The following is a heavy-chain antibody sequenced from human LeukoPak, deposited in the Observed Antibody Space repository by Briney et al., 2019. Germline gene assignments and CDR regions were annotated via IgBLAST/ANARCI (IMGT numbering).Heavy chain of an antibody. CDR2: IYSSGVP. D-gene: IGHD6-13*01. J-gene: IGHJ4*02. CDR1: GGSISGYH. Sequence: SETLSLTCKVSGGSISGYHCSWVRRPAGKGLEWIGRIYSSGVPNYSPSLKSRVTMSVDTSKNQFSLNLSSVTAADTAVYYCVRGPKGDVAAAAIDYWGQGIPVTVSS. V-gene: IGHV4-4*07. CDR3: VRGPKGDVAAAAIDY.